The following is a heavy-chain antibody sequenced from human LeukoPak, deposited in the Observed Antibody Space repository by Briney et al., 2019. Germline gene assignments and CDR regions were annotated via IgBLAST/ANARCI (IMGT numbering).Heavy chain of an antibody. D-gene: IGHD6-13*01. CDR2: IYYSGST. V-gene: IGHV4-59*01. J-gene: IGHJ4*02. CDR3: ARGSSWVKIDY. Sequence: PSETLSLTCTVSGGSISSYYWSWIRQPPGKGLEWIGYIYYSGSTNYNPSLKSRVAISVDTSKNQFSLKLGSVTAADTAVYYCARGSSWVKIDYWGQGTLVTVSS. CDR1: GGSISSYY.